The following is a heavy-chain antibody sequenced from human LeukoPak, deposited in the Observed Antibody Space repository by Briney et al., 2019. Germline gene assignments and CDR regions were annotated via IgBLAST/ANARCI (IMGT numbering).Heavy chain of an antibody. CDR1: GFTFSSYW. D-gene: IGHD2-21*01. Sequence: GGSLRLSCAASGFTFSSYWMNWLRQAPGKGLVWVANVKQDGSEKYYVDSVKGRFTISRDNAKNSLYLQMNSLRAEDTAVYYCAKEGDYPILTYDSWGQGALVTVSS. J-gene: IGHJ5*01. V-gene: IGHV3-7*01. CDR3: AKEGDYPILTYDS. CDR2: VKQDGSEK.